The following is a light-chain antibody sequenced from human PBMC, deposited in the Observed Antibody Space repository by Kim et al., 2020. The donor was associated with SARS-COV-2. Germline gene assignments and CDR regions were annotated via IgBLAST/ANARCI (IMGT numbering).Light chain of an antibody. Sequence: AQGTTERITMGGNNIERKRMHWYQQRPGQAAVLVIYYDSDRPSGIPGRFSGSNSGNTATLTISRVEAGDEADYYCQVWDSYSDHVVFGGGTQLTVL. CDR2: YDS. CDR3: QVWDSYSDHVV. V-gene: IGLV3-21*04. J-gene: IGLJ2*01. CDR1: NIERKR.